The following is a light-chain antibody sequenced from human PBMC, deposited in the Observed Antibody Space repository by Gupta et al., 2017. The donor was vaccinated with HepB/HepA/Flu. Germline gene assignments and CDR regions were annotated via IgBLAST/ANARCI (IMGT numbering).Light chain of an antibody. CDR1: FDIGNS. CDR3: QQDNSFNS. Sequence: DIQMTQSPSSVSASVGDRVTITCRASFDIGNSLVWYQQKPGEGPKVLIYSASTLQSGVTSRFSGSGSGTEFSLTRSTRRHEDFANYCWQQDNSFNSFGGGTKVEVK. CDR2: SAS. J-gene: IGKJ4*01. V-gene: IGKV1D-12*01.